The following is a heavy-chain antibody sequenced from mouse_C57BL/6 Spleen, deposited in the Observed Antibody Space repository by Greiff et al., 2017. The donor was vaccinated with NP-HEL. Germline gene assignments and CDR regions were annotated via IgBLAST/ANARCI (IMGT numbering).Heavy chain of an antibody. J-gene: IGHJ3*01. CDR2: INPSNGGT. Sequence: QVHVKQSGTELVKPGASVKLSCKASGYTFTSYWMHWVKQRPGQGLEWIGNINPSNGGTNYNEKFKSKATLTVDKSSSTAYMQLSSLTSEDSAVYYCAREGLGLRKGFAYWGQGTLVTVSA. CDR3: AREGLGLRKGFAY. V-gene: IGHV1-53*01. CDR1: GYTFTSYW. D-gene: IGHD2-2*01.